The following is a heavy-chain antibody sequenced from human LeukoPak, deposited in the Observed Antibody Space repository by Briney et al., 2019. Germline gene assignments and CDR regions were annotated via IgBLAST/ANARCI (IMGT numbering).Heavy chain of an antibody. CDR2: IRSKANSYAT. CDR1: GFTFSGSA. V-gene: IGHV3-73*01. D-gene: IGHD5-18*01. CDR3: VKDRVTIQGSFDI. Sequence: GGSLRLSCAASGFTFSGSAMHWVRQASGKGLEWVGRIRSKANSYATAYAASVKGRFTISRDDSKNTAYLQMNSLKTEDTAVYYCVKDRVTIQGSFDIWGQGTMVTVSS. J-gene: IGHJ3*02.